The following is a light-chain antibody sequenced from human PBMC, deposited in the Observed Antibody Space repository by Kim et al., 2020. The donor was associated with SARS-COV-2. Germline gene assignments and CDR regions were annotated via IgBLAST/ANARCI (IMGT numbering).Light chain of an antibody. J-gene: IGKJ4*01. CDR3: QQRAKWPLT. V-gene: IGKV3-11*01. CDR1: QSISTY. CDR2: DAI. Sequence: SLSPGERATLSCRASQSISTYIVWYQQKSGQAPRLLIYDAIDRATGIPARFSGSGFGTDFTLTISSLEPEDFAVYYCQQRAKWPLTFGGGTKVEI.